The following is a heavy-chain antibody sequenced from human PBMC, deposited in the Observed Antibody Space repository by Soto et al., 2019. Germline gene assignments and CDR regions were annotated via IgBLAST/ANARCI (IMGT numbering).Heavy chain of an antibody. CDR2: ITSGGGST. D-gene: IGHD1-1*01. CDR3: ARRMATGATRYAFDI. J-gene: IGHJ3*02. V-gene: IGHV3-23*01. CDR1: GFIFSGYA. Sequence: GSLRLSCAASGFIFSGYAMSWVRQTPGKGLEWVSGITSGGGSTYYADSVKGRFTISRDNSKNTLYLQMNGLRAEDTAVYHCARRMATGATRYAFDIWGQGTMVTVSS.